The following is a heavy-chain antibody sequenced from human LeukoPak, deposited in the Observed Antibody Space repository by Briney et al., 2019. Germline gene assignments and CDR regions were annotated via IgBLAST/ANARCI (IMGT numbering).Heavy chain of an antibody. J-gene: IGHJ4*02. CDR1: GYTFTSYG. CDR3: ASDRGSGTWGFDY. CDR2: ISAYNGNT. D-gene: IGHD3-10*01. Sequence: ASVKVSCKASGYTFTSYGISWVRQAPGQGLEWMGWISAYNGNTNYAQKLQGRVTMTTDTSASTAYMELSSLRSEDTAVYYCASDRGSGTWGFDYWGQGTLVTVSS. V-gene: IGHV1-18*04.